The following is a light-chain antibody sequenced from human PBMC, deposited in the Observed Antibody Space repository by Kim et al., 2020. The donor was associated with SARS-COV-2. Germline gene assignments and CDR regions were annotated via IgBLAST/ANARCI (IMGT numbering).Light chain of an antibody. Sequence: ASVGDRVTITGRAIQGIRNYLAWYQQKPGKVPNFLIYETSTLQSGVPSRFSGSGSGTDFTLTINSLQPEDVATYYCQNYNSAPRTFGQGTKVDIK. V-gene: IGKV1-27*01. CDR1: QGIRNY. CDR2: ETS. J-gene: IGKJ1*01. CDR3: QNYNSAPRT.